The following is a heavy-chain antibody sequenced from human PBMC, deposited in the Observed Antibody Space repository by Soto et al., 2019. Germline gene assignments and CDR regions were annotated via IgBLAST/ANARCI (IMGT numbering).Heavy chain of an antibody. CDR1: GYTFTSYY. CDR3: ATGYCSGGSCPIFDY. CDR2: INPSGGST. D-gene: IGHD2-15*01. Sequence: ASVKVACKASGYTFTSYYMHWVRQAPGQGLEWMGIINPSGGSTSYAQKFQGRVTMTRDTSTSTVYMELSSLRSEDTAVYYCATGYCSGGSCPIFDYWGQGTLVTVSS. V-gene: IGHV1-46*03. J-gene: IGHJ4*02.